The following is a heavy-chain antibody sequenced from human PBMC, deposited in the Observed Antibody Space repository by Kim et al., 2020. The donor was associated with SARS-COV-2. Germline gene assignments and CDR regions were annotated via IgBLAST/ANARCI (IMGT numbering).Heavy chain of an antibody. CDR1: GFTFDDYT. J-gene: IGHJ4*02. V-gene: IGHV3-43*01. CDR3: VKEEGYCTRTDCYAHFDD. CDR2: ITWDGGST. D-gene: IGHD2-2*01. Sequence: GGSLRLSCAASGFTFDDYTMHWVRQAPGKGLEWVSLITWDGGSTNYAESVKGRFTISRDNSRNSLYLQMNSLRSEDTALYYCVKEEGYCTRTDCYAHFDDWGQGTLVTVSS.